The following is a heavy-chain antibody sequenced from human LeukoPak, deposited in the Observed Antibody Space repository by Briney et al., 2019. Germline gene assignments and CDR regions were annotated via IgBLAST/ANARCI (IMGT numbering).Heavy chain of an antibody. CDR2: ISLSTTYI. CDR3: ARDATHKGLDV. J-gene: IGHJ6*02. CDR1: GFTFSSYS. Sequence: GGSLRLSCAASGFTFSSYSMNWVRQAPGKGLEWVSSISLSTTYIYYADSVQGRFTISRDNAKNSLYLQMNSLRVEGTAVYYCARDATHKGLDVWGQGTTVTVSS. V-gene: IGHV3-21*01.